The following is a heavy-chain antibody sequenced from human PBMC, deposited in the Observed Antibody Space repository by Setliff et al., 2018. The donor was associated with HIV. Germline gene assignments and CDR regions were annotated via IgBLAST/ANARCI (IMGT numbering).Heavy chain of an antibody. Sequence: SVKVSCKASGGTLHTHAFSWVRQAPGQGLEWMGGIIPVRGLANYARNFQGRVTITADISTNTAYLEVVSLRPEDTAIYYCARPYFDSNSYYRPPFDSWGQGTPVTVSS. CDR3: ARPYFDSNSYYRPPFDS. D-gene: IGHD3-22*01. CDR1: GGTLHTHA. J-gene: IGHJ5*01. CDR2: IIPVRGLA. V-gene: IGHV1-69*10.